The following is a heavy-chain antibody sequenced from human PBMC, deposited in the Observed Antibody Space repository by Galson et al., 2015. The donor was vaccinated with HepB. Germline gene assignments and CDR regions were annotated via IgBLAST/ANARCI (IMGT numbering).Heavy chain of an antibody. V-gene: IGHV3-48*04. CDR2: ISSSRTTI. CDR1: GFTFSRFG. CDR3: ARLTTMTAINWFDP. Sequence: SLRLSCAASGFTFSRFGMNWVRQAPGKGLEWVSYISSSRTTIYYADSVKGRFTISRDNAKNSLYLQMNSLRAEDTAVYYCARLTTMTAINWFDPWGQGTLVTASS. D-gene: IGHD4-17*01. J-gene: IGHJ5*02.